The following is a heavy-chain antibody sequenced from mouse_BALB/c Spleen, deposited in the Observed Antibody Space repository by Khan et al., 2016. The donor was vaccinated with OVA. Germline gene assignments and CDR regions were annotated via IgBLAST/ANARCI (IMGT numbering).Heavy chain of an antibody. V-gene: IGHV3-2*02. Sequence: EVQLVESGPGLVKPSQSLSLICNATGYSITSDYAWNWIRQFPGNKLEWMGFISYSGNTKYNPSLKSRISITRDTSKNQFYLQLNSITTEDTATYDCARVYGGDFDYWGQGTTLTVSS. CDR2: ISYSGNT. D-gene: IGHD1-1*01. J-gene: IGHJ2*01. CDR1: GYSITSDYA. CDR3: ARVYGGDFDY.